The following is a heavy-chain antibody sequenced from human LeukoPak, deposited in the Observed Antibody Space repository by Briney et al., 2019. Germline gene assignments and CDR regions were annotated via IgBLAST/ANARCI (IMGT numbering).Heavy chain of an antibody. CDR2: ISWNSGSI. CDR1: AFTFDDYA. V-gene: IGHV3-9*01. J-gene: IGHJ4*02. D-gene: IGHD3-22*01. CDR3: AKSVTYCYDSSGYTF. Sequence: TGRSLGLSCAASAFTFDDYAMHWVRQAPGKGLVWVSGISWNSGSIGYADSVKGRFTISRDNAKNSLYLQMNSLRAEDTALYYCAKSVTYCYDSSGYTFGGQGTLATVSS.